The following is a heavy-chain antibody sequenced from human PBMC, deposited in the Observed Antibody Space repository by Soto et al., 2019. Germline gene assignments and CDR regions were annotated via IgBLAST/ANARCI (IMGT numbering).Heavy chain of an antibody. V-gene: IGHV5-51*01. D-gene: IGHD3-10*01. CDR1: GYSFTSYW. CDR2: IYPGDSDT. J-gene: IGHJ6*02. Sequence: GESLKISCKGSGYSFTSYWIGWVRQMPGKGLEWMGIIYPGDSDTRYSPSFQGQVTISADKSISTAYLQWSSLKASDTAMYYCPSPDRPWFGEDYYGMDVWGQGTTVTVSS. CDR3: PSPDRPWFGEDYYGMDV.